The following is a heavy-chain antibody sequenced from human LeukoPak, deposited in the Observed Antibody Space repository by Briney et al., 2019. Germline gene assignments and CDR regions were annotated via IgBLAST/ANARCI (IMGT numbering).Heavy chain of an antibody. CDR3: ARHISASSRYDY. Sequence: SETLSLTCSVSGGSISSYYWSWIRRPPGKVLEWIGYIFYSGSTNYNPSLKSRVTISVDTSKNQISLKLSSVTAADTAVYYCARHISASSRYDYWGQGTLVSVSS. V-gene: IGHV4-59*08. CDR1: GGSISSYY. CDR2: IFYSGST. D-gene: IGHD6-13*01. J-gene: IGHJ4*02.